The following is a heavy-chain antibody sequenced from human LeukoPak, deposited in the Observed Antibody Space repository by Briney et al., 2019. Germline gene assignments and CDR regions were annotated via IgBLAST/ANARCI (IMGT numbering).Heavy chain of an antibody. Sequence: GGSLRLSCAASGFTFSSYAMSWVRQAPGKGLEWVSAISGSGGSTYYADSVKGRFTISRDNFKNTLYLQMNSLRAEDTAVYYCAKDLGGSGSYYGDYWGQGTLVTVSS. D-gene: IGHD1-26*01. V-gene: IGHV3-23*01. CDR2: ISGSGGST. CDR3: AKDLGGSGSYYGDY. CDR1: GFTFSSYA. J-gene: IGHJ4*02.